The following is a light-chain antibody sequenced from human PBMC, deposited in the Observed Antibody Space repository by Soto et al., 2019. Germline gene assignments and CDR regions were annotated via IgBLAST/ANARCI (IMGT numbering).Light chain of an antibody. CDR1: SSDVGGYNY. J-gene: IGLJ3*02. CDR3: SSFTSSSTQV. Sequence: QSALTQPASVSGSPGQSITISCTGTSSDVGGYNYVSWYQQHPGKVPKLMIYEVNNRPSGVSNRFSGSKSANTASLTIYGLQADDEADYYCSSFTSSSTQVFGGGTKVTVL. CDR2: EVN. V-gene: IGLV2-14*01.